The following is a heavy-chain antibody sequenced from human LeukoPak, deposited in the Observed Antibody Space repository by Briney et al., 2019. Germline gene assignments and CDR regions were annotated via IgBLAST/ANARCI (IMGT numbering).Heavy chain of an antibody. CDR2: ISDNGGST. CDR3: ARAVPGTTGLWDY. J-gene: IGHJ4*02. D-gene: IGHD6-19*01. V-gene: IGHV3-23*01. Sequence: GGSLRISCAASGFTFSSYAMSWVRQSPGNGLEWVSAISDNGGSTYYADSVKGRFTISRDNSKNTLYLQINTLRAEDTAVYYCARAVPGTTGLWDYWGQGTLVTVSS. CDR1: GFTFSSYA.